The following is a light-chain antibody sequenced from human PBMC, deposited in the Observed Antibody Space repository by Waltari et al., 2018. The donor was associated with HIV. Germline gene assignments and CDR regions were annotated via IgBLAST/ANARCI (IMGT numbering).Light chain of an antibody. CDR1: QSISAK. J-gene: IGKJ2*01. CDR3: QQYDSGPRGIT. Sequence: EIVMTQSPPTLSASPGQRVTLPCRASQSISAKVAWYQQRPGQAPRLLIYEAATRPTGIPARFSGSGSGTEFTLTISSLQSEDFATYFCQQYDSGPRGITFGQGTMLEIK. V-gene: IGKV3-15*01. CDR2: EAA.